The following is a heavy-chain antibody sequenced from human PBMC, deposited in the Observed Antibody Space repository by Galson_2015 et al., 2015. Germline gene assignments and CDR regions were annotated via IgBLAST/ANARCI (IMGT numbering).Heavy chain of an antibody. V-gene: IGHV1-2*04. J-gene: IGHJ4*02. CDR3: ARETLKRDYLGYFDY. CDR2: INPNSGGT. CDR1: GYTFTGYY. Sequence: SVKVSCKASGYTFTGYYMHWVRQAPGQGLEWMGWINPNSGGTNYAQKFQGWVTMTRDTSISTAYMELSRLRSDDTAVYYCARETLKRDYLGYFDYWGQGTLVTVSS. D-gene: IGHD3-10*01.